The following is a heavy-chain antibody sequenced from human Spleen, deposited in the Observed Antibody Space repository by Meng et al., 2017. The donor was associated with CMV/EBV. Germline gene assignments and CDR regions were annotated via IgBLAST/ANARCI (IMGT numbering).Heavy chain of an antibody. V-gene: IGHV3-21*01. Sequence: GESLKISCAASGFTFSSYSMNWVRQAPGKGLEWVSSISSSGTYIYNADSVRGRFTISRDNAKNSLYLQMNSLRAEDTAVYYCARNYYDNSDDAFDIWGQGTMVTVSS. CDR3: ARNYYDNSDDAFDI. CDR1: GFTFSSYS. J-gene: IGHJ3*02. CDR2: ISSSGTYI. D-gene: IGHD3-22*01.